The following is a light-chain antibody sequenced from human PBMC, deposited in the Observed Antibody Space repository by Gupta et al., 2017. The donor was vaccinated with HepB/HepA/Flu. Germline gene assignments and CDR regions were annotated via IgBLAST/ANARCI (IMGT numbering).Light chain of an antibody. CDR1: QSVSSN. CDR3: QQYKNWPQIT. V-gene: IGKV3-15*01. Sequence: EIVMTQSPATLSVSPGERATLSCRASQSVSSNLAWYQQKPGQAPRLLIYGASTRDTGIPARFSGSGYGKEFTLTISSRQSEDFAVYYCQQYKNWPQITFGGGTKVEIK. CDR2: GAS. J-gene: IGKJ4*01.